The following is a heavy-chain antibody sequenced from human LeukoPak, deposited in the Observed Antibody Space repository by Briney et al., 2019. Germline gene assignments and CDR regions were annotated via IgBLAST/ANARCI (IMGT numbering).Heavy chain of an antibody. D-gene: IGHD3-3*01. CDR2: ISGSGGST. V-gene: IGHV3-23*01. Sequence: GGTLRLSCAASGFTSSSYAMSWVRQAPGKGLEWVSAISGSGGSTYYADSVKGRFTISRDNSKNTLYLQMNSLRAEDTAVYYCAKQGITIFGVVTPLDYWGQGTLVTVSS. CDR3: AKQGITIFGVVTPLDY. CDR1: GFTSSSYA. J-gene: IGHJ4*02.